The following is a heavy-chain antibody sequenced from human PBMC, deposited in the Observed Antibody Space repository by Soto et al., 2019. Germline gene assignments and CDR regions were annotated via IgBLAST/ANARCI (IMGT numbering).Heavy chain of an antibody. V-gene: IGHV4-30-4*01. J-gene: IGHJ4*02. Sequence: SETLSLTCTVSGGSISSGDYYWSWIRQPPGKGLEWIGYIYYSGSTYYNPSLKSRVTISVDTSKNQFSLKLSSVTAADTAVYYCARDVRFGDHIVWYFDYSGQATLVTVSS. CDR2: IYYSGST. CDR3: ARDVRFGDHIVWYFDY. CDR1: GGSISSGDYY. D-gene: IGHD3-10*01.